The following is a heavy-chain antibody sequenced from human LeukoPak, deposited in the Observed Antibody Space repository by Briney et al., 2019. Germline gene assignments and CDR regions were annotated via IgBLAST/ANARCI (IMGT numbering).Heavy chain of an antibody. Sequence: ASVKVSCRASGYTFISYYMHWVRQVPGQGLEWMGIINPSGGGTSYADSVKGRFTISRDNAKNTLYLQMNSLRAEDTAVYYCATEMAAMVYWGQGTLVTVSS. V-gene: IGHV1-46*04. CDR1: GYTFISYY. CDR2: INPSGGGT. J-gene: IGHJ4*02. D-gene: IGHD5-24*01. CDR3: ATEMAAMVY.